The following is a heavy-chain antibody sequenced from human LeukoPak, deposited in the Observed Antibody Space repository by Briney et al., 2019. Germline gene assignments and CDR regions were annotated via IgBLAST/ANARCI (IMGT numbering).Heavy chain of an antibody. CDR2: FDPEDGET. CDR3: ARSRRVFPYIAVAGIIDY. J-gene: IGHJ4*02. V-gene: IGHV1-24*01. CDR1: GYTLTELS. Sequence: HGASVKVSCKVSGYTLTELSMHWVRQAPGKGLEWMGGFDPEDGETIYAQKFQGRVTMTRDTSISTAYMELSRLRSDDTAVYYCARSRRVFPYIAVAGIIDYWGQGTLVTVSS. D-gene: IGHD6-19*01.